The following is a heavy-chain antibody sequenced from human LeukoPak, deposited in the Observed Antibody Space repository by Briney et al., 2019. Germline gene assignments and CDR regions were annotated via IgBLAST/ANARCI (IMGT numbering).Heavy chain of an antibody. J-gene: IGHJ4*02. CDR1: GFTFSNAW. CDR2: ISSSSSYI. Sequence: GGSLRLSCAASGFTFSNAWMSWVRQAPGKGLEWVSSISSSSSYIYYADSVKGRFTISRDNAKNSLYLQMNSLRAEDTAVYYCASFAVAVYWGQGTLVTVSS. CDR3: ASFAVAVY. V-gene: IGHV3-21*01. D-gene: IGHD6-19*01.